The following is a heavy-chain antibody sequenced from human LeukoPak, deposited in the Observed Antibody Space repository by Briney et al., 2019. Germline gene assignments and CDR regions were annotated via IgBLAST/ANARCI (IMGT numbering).Heavy chain of an antibody. V-gene: IGHV4-4*07. J-gene: IGHJ3*02. CDR3: ARTSGSYSNDAFDI. CDR2: IYTSGST. Sequence: SETLSLTCTVSGGSISSYYWSWIRQPAGKGLEWIGRIYTSGSTNYNPSLKSRVTMSVDTSKNQFSLKLSSVTAADTAVYYCARTSGSYSNDAFDIWGQGTMVTVYS. CDR1: GGSISSYY. D-gene: IGHD1-26*01.